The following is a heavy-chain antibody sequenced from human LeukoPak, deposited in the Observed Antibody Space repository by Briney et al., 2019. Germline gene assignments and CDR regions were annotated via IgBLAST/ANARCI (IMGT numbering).Heavy chain of an antibody. D-gene: IGHD3-22*01. CDR1: GYTLTELS. CDR2: SDPEDGET. J-gene: IGHJ4*02. V-gene: IGHV1-24*01. CDR3: VTAIWDSSGYSAFDY. Sequence: ASVKVSCKVSGYTLTELSMHWVRQAPGKGLEWMGGSDPEDGETIYAQKFQGRVTMTEDTSTDTAYMELSSLRSEDTAVYYCVTAIWDSSGYSAFDYWGQGTLVTVSS.